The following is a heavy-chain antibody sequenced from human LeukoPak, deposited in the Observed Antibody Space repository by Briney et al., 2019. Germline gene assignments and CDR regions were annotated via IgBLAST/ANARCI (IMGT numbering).Heavy chain of an antibody. V-gene: IGHV3-30*04. CDR2: ISYDGSNK. CDR1: GFTFSSYA. J-gene: IGHJ4*02. D-gene: IGHD6-13*01. Sequence: PGGSLRLSCAASGFTFSSYAMHWVRQAPGKGLEWVAVISYDGSNKYYADSVKGRFTIPRDNSKNTLYLQMNSLRAEDTAVYYCARALGSGYSSSWAHWGQGTLVTVSS. CDR3: ARALGSGYSSSWAH.